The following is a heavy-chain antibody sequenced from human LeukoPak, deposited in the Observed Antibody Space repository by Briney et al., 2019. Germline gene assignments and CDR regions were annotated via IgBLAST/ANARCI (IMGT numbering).Heavy chain of an antibody. J-gene: IGHJ4*02. CDR2: IRYDGSNK. V-gene: IGHV3-30*02. D-gene: IGHD3-22*01. CDR3: AKDPSVYDSSGYPN. CDR1: GFTFSSYG. Sequence: PGGSLRLSCAASGFTFSSYGMYWVRQAPGKGLEWVAFIRYDGSNKYYADSVKGRFTISRDNSKNTLYLQMNSLRAEDTAVYYCAKDPSVYDSSGYPNWGQGTLVTVSS.